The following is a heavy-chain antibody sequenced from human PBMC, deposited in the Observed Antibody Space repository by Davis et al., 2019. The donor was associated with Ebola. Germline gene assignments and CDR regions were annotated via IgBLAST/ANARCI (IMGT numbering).Heavy chain of an antibody. CDR3: AKSYAWCFQH. CDR1: GFTFSDYY. Sequence: GESLKISCAASGFTFSDYYMSWVRQAPGKGLEWVAFIRYDGSNKYYADSVKGRFTISRDNSKNTLYLQMNSLRAEDTAVYYCAKSYAWCFQHWGQGTLVTVSS. J-gene: IGHJ1*01. V-gene: IGHV3-30*02. CDR2: IRYDGSNK. D-gene: IGHD3-16*01.